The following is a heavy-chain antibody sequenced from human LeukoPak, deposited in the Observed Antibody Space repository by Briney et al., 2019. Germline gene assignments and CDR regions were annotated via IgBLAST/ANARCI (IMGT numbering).Heavy chain of an antibody. Sequence: GGSLRLSCAASGFTFSSYAMSWVRQAPGKGLEWVSAISGSGGSTYYADSVKGRFTISRDNSKNTLYLQMNSLRAEDTAVYYCARDPLGDSTYYFDYWGQGTLVTVSS. J-gene: IGHJ4*02. D-gene: IGHD2-21*01. CDR1: GFTFSSYA. V-gene: IGHV3-23*01. CDR2: ISGSGGST. CDR3: ARDPLGDSTYYFDY.